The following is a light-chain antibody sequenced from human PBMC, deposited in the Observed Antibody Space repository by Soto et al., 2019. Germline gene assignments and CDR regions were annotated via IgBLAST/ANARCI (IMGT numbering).Light chain of an antibody. CDR3: QQYGSSPPYT. V-gene: IGKV3-20*01. Sequence: ELVLTQSPGILSLSPGERATLSCRASPSVSSSYLARYQKKPGQAPRLLIYGASNRATGIPDRFSASGSKTDFTLTISRLEPEDFSVYYCQQYGSSPPYTFGHGPKLESK. CDR1: PSVSSSY. CDR2: GAS. J-gene: IGKJ2*01.